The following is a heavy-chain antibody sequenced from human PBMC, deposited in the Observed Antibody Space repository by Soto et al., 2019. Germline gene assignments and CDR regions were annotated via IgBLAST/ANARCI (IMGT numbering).Heavy chain of an antibody. CDR1: GFTFSRVA. J-gene: IGHJ4*03. V-gene: IGHV3-21*01. CDR2: ICSGGCDT. Sequence: PGGSLRLSCEASGFTFSRVAMHWVRQVPGKGLEWVASICSGGCDTWYADSVKGRFIISRDNAQNSLFLQMNTLRPEDTAMYYCQRVACRGPGTQVTVSS. CDR3: QRVAC.